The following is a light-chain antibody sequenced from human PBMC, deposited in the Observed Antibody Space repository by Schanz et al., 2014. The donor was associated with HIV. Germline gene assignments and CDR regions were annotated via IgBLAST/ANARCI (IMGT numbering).Light chain of an antibody. CDR2: GAS. CDR1: QSVSSSY. CDR3: QQYDSSSYT. J-gene: IGKJ2*01. Sequence: EIVLTQSPGSLSLSPGGRATLSCRASQSVSSSYLVWYQQKPGQAPRLLIYGASTRATGIPDRFSGSGSGTDFSLTISRLEPEDYAVYYCQQYDSSSYTYGQGTKLEIK. V-gene: IGKV3-20*01.